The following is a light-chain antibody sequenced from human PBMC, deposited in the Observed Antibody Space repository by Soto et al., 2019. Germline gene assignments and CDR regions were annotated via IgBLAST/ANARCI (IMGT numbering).Light chain of an antibody. J-gene: IGKJ3*01. CDR1: QSVTSNF. CDR2: GAS. V-gene: IGKV3-20*01. CDR3: HQYGSSPLT. Sequence: EIVLTQSPGTLSLSPGERATRTCRASQSVTSNFLAWYQQKPGQAPRLLMYGASSRATGIPDRFSGSGSGTDFTLNISRLEPEDFELYYCHQYGSSPLTFGPGTKVDIK.